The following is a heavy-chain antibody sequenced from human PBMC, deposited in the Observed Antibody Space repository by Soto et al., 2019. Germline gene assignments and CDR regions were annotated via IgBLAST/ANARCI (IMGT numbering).Heavy chain of an antibody. J-gene: IGHJ6*02. V-gene: IGHV4-34*01. D-gene: IGHD2-21*02. CDR2: INHSGST. Sequence: SETLSLTCAVYGGSFSGYYWSWIRQPPGKGLEWIGEINHSGSTNYNPSLKSRVTISVDTSKNQFSLKLSSVTAADTAVYYCARTDCGGDCYRSYYYYYYGMDVWGQGTTVTVS. CDR1: GGSFSGYY. CDR3: ARTDCGGDCYRSYYYYYYGMDV.